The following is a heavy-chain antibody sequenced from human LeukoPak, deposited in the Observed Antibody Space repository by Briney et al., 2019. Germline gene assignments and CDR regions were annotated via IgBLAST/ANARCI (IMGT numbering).Heavy chain of an antibody. V-gene: IGHV4-59*08. D-gene: IGHD1-14*01. Sequence: SETLSLTCTVSGGSISSYYWSWIRQPPGKGLEWIGYIYYSGSTNYNPSLKSRVTMSVDTSKNQFSLKLSSVTAADTAVYYCAGHLDDRTLFDYWGQGTLVTVSS. CDR3: AGHLDDRTLFDY. CDR2: IYYSGST. J-gene: IGHJ4*02. CDR1: GGSISSYY.